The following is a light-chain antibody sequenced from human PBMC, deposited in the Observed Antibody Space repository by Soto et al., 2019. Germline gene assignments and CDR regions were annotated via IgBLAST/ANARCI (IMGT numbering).Light chain of an antibody. Sequence: EIVLTQSPGTLSLSPGERATLSCRASQSVSSIYLAWYQQKPGQAPRLLIYGASSRATGIPDRFSGSGSATVFTLTISSLEPADFAVYYCQQYGSSPPYTFGQGTKLEIK. J-gene: IGKJ2*01. V-gene: IGKV3-20*01. CDR2: GAS. CDR1: QSVSSIY. CDR3: QQYGSSPPYT.